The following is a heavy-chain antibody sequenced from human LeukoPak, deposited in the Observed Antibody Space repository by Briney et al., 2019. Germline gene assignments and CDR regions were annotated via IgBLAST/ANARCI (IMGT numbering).Heavy chain of an antibody. CDR2: IIPIFGTA. V-gene: IGHV1-69*06. J-gene: IGHJ4*02. CDR3: ARDHAYGSGKYYFDY. Sequence: SVKVSCKAPGGTFSSYAISWVRQAPGQGLEWMGGIIPIFGTANYAQKFQGRVTITADKSTSTAYMELGSLRSEDTAVYYCARDHAYGSGKYYFDYWGQGTLVTVSS. CDR1: GGTFSSYA. D-gene: IGHD3-10*01.